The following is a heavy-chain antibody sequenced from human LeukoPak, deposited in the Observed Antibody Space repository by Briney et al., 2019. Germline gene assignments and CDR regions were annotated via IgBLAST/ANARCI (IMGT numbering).Heavy chain of an antibody. CDR3: AKDAPKYYYDSSGFHDAFHI. Sequence: PGGSLSLTCAASGFTFSSYGMSWVRQAPGKGLEWVSAISGSGGSTYYADSVKGRFTISRDNSKNTLYLQMNSLRAEDTAVYYCAKDAPKYYYDSSGFHDAFHIWGQGTMVTVSS. CDR2: ISGSGGST. CDR1: GFTFSSYG. V-gene: IGHV3-23*01. J-gene: IGHJ3*02. D-gene: IGHD3-22*01.